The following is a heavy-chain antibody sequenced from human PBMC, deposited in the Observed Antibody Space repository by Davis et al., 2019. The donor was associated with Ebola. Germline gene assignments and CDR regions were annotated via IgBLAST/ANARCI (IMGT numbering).Heavy chain of an antibody. V-gene: IGHV3-30*14. J-gene: IGHJ4*02. D-gene: IGHD5-18*01. CDR3: ASDFIVTEDY. CDR1: GFTFSSYA. Sequence: GESLKIPCAASGFTFSSYAMHWVRQAPGKGLEWVAVISYDGSNKYYADSVKGRFTVSRDSSKNTLFLQMNSLRAEDTAVYYCASDFIVTEDYWGQGTLVTVSS. CDR2: ISYDGSNK.